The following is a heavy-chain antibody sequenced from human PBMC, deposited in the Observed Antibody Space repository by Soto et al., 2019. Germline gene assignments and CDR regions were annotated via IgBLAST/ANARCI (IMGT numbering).Heavy chain of an antibody. CDR2: IKSKTDGGTT. CDR3: TTVTMTTVTQSYYYYMDV. J-gene: IGHJ6*03. V-gene: IGHV3-15*01. D-gene: IGHD4-17*01. Sequence: GGSLRLSCAASGFTFSNAWMSWVRQAPGKGLEWVGRIKSKTDGGTTDYAAPVKGRFTISRDDSKNTLYLQMNSLKTEDTAVYYCTTVTMTTVTQSYYYYMDVWGKGTTVTVSS. CDR1: GFTFSNAW.